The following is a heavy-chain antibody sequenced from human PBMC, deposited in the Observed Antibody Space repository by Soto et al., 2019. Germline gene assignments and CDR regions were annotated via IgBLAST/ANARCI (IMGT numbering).Heavy chain of an antibody. CDR2: IYPGDSDT. CDR1: GYSVTSYW. Sequence: GESLNISCKGSGYSVTSYWIGWVREMPGKGLEWMGIIYPGDSDTRYSPCFQRQVTISADKSIRAAYLQWSSLKASDTAIYYCARRATVIPADAFDIWGQGTMVTVSS. V-gene: IGHV5-51*01. CDR3: ARRATVIPADAFDI. J-gene: IGHJ3*02. D-gene: IGHD4-4*01.